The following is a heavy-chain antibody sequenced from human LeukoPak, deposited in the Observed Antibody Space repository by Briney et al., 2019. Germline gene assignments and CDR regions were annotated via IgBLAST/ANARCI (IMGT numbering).Heavy chain of an antibody. CDR2: IDHSGST. J-gene: IGHJ3*02. D-gene: IGHD3-22*01. Sequence: SETLSLTCAVYGGSFSGYYWSWIRQPPGKGLEWIGEIDHSGSTNYNPSLKSRATISVDTSKNQFSLKLSSVTAADTAVYYCARAPYYYDSSGYPAPRAFDIWGQGTMVTVSS. CDR3: ARAPYYYDSSGYPAPRAFDI. V-gene: IGHV4-34*01. CDR1: GGSFSGYY.